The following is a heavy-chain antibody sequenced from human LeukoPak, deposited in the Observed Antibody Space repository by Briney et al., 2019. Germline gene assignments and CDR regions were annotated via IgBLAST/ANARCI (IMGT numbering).Heavy chain of an antibody. D-gene: IGHD3-9*01. CDR3: TAEPIYYDILTAKGGDY. CDR1: GLTFSNAW. J-gene: IGHJ4*02. Sequence: GGSLRLSCAASGLTFSNAWMNWVRQAPGRGLEWVGRIKSKTDGGTTAYAAPVKGRFTISRDDSKHTLYLQMNSLEIKDTAVYYCTAEPIYYDILTAKGGDYWGQGTLVTVSS. V-gene: IGHV3-15*01. CDR2: IKSKTDGGTT.